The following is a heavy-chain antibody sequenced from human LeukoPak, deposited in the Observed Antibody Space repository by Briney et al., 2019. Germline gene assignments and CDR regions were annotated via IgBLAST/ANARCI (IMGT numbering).Heavy chain of an antibody. CDR3: ARVPFSSGSYLDY. Sequence: GGSLRLSCAASGFTFSSYEMNWVRQAPGKGLEWVSYISSSGSTIYYADSVKGRFTISKDNAKNSLYLQMNSLRAEDTAVYYCARVPFSSGSYLDYWGQGTLVTVSS. V-gene: IGHV3-48*03. D-gene: IGHD6-19*01. J-gene: IGHJ4*02. CDR2: ISSSGSTI. CDR1: GFTFSSYE.